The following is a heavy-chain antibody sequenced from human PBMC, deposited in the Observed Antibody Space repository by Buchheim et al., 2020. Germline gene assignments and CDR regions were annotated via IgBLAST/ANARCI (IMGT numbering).Heavy chain of an antibody. Sequence: QVQLVESGGGVVQPGRSLRLSRAASGFTFSSYAMHWVRQAPGKGLEWVAVISYDGSNKYYADSVKGRFTISRDNSKNTLYLQMNSLRAEDTAVYYCARVLARYCSSTSCYDGMDVWGQGTT. D-gene: IGHD2-2*01. V-gene: IGHV3-30*04. CDR1: GFTFSSYA. CDR3: ARVLARYCSSTSCYDGMDV. CDR2: ISYDGSNK. J-gene: IGHJ6*02.